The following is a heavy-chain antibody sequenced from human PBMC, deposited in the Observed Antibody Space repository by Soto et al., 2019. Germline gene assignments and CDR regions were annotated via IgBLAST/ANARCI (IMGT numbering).Heavy chain of an antibody. J-gene: IGHJ3*02. Sequence: PGGSLRLSCAASGFTVSSNYMSWVRLAPGRGLEWVSIIYSSGGTYYADSVKDRFTISRDNSRNTLYLQILGLRAEDSAVYYCAKDGYYDILTAEFSPYDAFDIWGQGTMVTVSS. CDR3: AKDGYYDILTAEFSPYDAFDI. CDR1: GFTVSSNY. V-gene: IGHV3-66*01. CDR2: IYSSGGT. D-gene: IGHD3-9*01.